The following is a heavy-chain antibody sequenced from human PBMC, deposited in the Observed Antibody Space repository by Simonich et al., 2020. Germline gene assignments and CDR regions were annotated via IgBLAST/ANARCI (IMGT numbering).Heavy chain of an antibody. Sequence: QVQLVQSGAEVKKPGASVKVSCKASGYTFTGYYMPWVRQAPGQGLEWMGWNNPKSGGTNYEQKFQGRVTMTRDTSISTAYMELSRLRSDDTAVYYCARVSGGTAMVTSTFDIWGQGTMVTVSS. CDR3: ARVSGGTAMVTSTFDI. CDR1: GYTFTGYY. V-gene: IGHV1-2*02. J-gene: IGHJ3*02. D-gene: IGHD5-18*01. CDR2: NNPKSGGT.